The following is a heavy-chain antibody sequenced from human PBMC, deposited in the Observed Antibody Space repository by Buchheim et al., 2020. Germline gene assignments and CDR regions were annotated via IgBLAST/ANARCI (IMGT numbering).Heavy chain of an antibody. CDR3: AKDGTLAAAATTYFNS. V-gene: IGHV3-23*01. D-gene: IGHD6-13*01. CDR1: GFTFSSYA. CDR2: ISGGGGDR. Sequence: ELQLLESGGGLAQPGGSLRLSCAASGFTFSSYAMSWVRQAPGKGLEWVSVISGGGGDRYYADSVKGRFTISRDNSKNTLYLQMNSLRAEDTAVYYCAKDGTLAAAATTYFNSWGQGTL. J-gene: IGHJ4*02.